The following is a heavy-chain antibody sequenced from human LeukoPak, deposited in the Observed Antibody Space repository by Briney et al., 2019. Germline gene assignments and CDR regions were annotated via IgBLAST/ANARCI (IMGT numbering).Heavy chain of an antibody. D-gene: IGHD3-10*01. J-gene: IGHJ2*01. V-gene: IGHV3-11*01. Sequence: GGSLRLSCAASGFTFSDYYMSWIRQAPGKGLEWVSYISSSGSTVYQADSVKGRFTISRDNAKNSLCLQMNSLRAEKTGVYFCARDRDGSGCYYRWYFNVWGRGTLVTVYS. CDR2: ISSSGSTV. CDR3: ARDRDGSGCYYRWYFNV. CDR1: GFTFSDYY.